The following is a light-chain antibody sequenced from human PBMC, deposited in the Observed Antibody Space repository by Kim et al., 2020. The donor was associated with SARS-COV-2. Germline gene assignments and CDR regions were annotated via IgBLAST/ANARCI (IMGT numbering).Light chain of an antibody. CDR3: NCRHSIGNHLDV. CDR2: GKN. J-gene: IGLJ6*01. CDR1: SLRSYY. V-gene: IGLV3-19*01. Sequence: SSELTQDPAVSVAVGQTVRITCQGDSLRSYYASWYQQKPGQAPVLVIYGKNNRPSGIPDRFSGYSSGNTASLTITGAPAEDEADYYCNCRHSIGNHLDVF.